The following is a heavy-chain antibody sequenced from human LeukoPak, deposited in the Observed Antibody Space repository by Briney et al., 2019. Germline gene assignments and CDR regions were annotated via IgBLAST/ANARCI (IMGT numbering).Heavy chain of an antibody. D-gene: IGHD6-19*01. Sequence: PSGTLSLTCAVSGGSISSYYWSWIRQPAGKGLEWIGRIYTSGSTNYNPSLKSRVTMSVDTSKNQFSLKLSSVTAADTAVYYCARDRGSGWSYYFDYWGQGTLVTVSS. V-gene: IGHV4-4*07. CDR2: IYTSGST. CDR3: ARDRGSGWSYYFDY. J-gene: IGHJ4*02. CDR1: GGSISSYY.